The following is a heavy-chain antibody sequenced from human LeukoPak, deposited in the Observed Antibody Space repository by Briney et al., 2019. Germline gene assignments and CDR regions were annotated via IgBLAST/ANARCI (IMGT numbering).Heavy chain of an antibody. D-gene: IGHD2-2*01. CDR1: GFIFSSYW. Sequence: GGSLRLSCAASGFIFSSYWMHWVRQAPGKGLVWVSHINNDGSSTNYADSVKGRFTISRDNAKNTLYLQMNSLRAEDTAVYYCATSRTFDYWGQGTLVTVSS. CDR3: ATSRTFDY. V-gene: IGHV3-74*01. CDR2: INNDGSST. J-gene: IGHJ4*02.